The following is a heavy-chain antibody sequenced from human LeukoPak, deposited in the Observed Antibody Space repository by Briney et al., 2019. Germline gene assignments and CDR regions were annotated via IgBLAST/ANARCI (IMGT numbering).Heavy chain of an antibody. J-gene: IGHJ6*03. CDR2: IIPIFGTA. D-gene: IGHD1-7*01. CDR1: GGTFSSYA. V-gene: IGHV1-69*05. CDR3: ARDRLGVTGTIYYYMDV. Sequence: SVKVSCKASGGTFSSYAISWVRQAPGQGLEWMGGIIPIFGTANYAQKFQGRVTITTDESTSTAYMELSSLRSEDTAVYYCARDRLGVTGTIYYYMDVWGKGTTVTVSS.